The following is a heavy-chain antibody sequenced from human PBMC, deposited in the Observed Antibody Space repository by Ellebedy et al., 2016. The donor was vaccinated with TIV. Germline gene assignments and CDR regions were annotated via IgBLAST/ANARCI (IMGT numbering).Heavy chain of an antibody. J-gene: IGHJ4*02. CDR1: GGTFSNYA. CDR2: IRGYNGDT. CDR3: ARDPGDSVQIPVALGLDY. V-gene: IGHV1-18*01. D-gene: IGHD2-2*01. Sequence: ASVKVSXXASGGTFSNYAINWVRQAPGQGLEWMGWIRGYNGDTKYAQKFQGRVTMTTDTSTSTAYMELRSLRPDDTAVYYCARDPGDSVQIPVALGLDYWGQGSLVTVSS.